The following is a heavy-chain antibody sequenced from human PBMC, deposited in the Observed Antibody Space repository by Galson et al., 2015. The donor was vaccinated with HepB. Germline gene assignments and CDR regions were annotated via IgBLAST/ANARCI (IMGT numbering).Heavy chain of an antibody. Sequence: SLRLSCAASGFTFSDYYMSWIRQAPGKGLEWVSYISSSSSYTNYADSVKGRFTISRDNAKNSLYLQMNSLRAEDTAVYYRARSYGSGEIDYWGQGTLVTVSS. CDR1: GFTFSDYY. J-gene: IGHJ4*02. D-gene: IGHD3-10*01. CDR2: ISSSSSYT. V-gene: IGHV3-11*03. CDR3: ARSYGSGEIDY.